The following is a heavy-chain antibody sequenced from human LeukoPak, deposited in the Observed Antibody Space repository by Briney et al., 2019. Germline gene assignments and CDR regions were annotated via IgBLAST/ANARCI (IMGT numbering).Heavy chain of an antibody. J-gene: IGHJ3*02. Sequence: SETLSLTCTVSGGSISSYYWSWIRQPPGKGLEWIGYIYYSGSTNYNPSLKSRVTISVDTSKNQFSLKLSSVTAADTAVYYCARHARYSSRDAFDIWGQGTMDTVSS. CDR3: ARHARYSSRDAFDI. CDR1: GGSISSYY. D-gene: IGHD6-13*01. CDR2: IYYSGST. V-gene: IGHV4-59*08.